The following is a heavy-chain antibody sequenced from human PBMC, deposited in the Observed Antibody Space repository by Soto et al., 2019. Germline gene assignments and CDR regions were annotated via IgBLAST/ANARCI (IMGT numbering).Heavy chain of an antibody. J-gene: IGHJ6*02. CDR2: IYYSGST. Sequence: SETLSLTCTVSGGSISSSSYYWGWIRQPPGKGLEWIGSIYYSGSTYYNPSLKSRVTISVDTSKNQFSLKLSSVTAADTAVYYCASIAAAGYYYYYGMDVWGQGTKVTV. V-gene: IGHV4-39*01. CDR1: GGSISSSSYY. D-gene: IGHD6-13*01. CDR3: ASIAAAGYYYYYGMDV.